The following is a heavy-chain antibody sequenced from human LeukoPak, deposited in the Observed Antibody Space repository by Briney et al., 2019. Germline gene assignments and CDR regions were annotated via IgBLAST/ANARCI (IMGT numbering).Heavy chain of an antibody. D-gene: IGHD3-3*01. CDR2: ISGSGGST. V-gene: IGHV3-23*01. CDR1: GFTFSSYA. CDR3: AKGVKIFGVVITLDY. Sequence: GGSLRLSCAASGFTFSSYAMSWVRQAPGKGLEWVSAISGSGGSTYYADSVKGRFTISRDNSRNTLYLQMNSLRAEDTAVYYCAKGVKIFGVVITLDYWGQGTLVTVSS. J-gene: IGHJ4*02.